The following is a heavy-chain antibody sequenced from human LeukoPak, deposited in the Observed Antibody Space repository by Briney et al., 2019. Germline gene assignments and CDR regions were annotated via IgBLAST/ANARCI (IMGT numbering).Heavy chain of an antibody. J-gene: IGHJ3*02. V-gene: IGHV4-59*08. D-gene: IGHD6-13*01. CDR1: GGSISSYY. CDR3: ASLRGYSSSLDAFDI. Sequence: SETLSLTCTVSGGSISSYYWSWLRQPPGKGREWIGYIYYSGSTNYNPSLKSRVTISVDTSKNQFSLKLSSVTAADTAVYYCASLRGYSSSLDAFDIWGQGTMVTVSS. CDR2: IYYSGST.